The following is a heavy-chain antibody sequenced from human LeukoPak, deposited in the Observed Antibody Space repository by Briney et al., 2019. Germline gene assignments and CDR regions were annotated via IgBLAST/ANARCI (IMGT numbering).Heavy chain of an antibody. V-gene: IGHV4-59*11. CDR2: IYYSGST. D-gene: IGHD3-10*01. CDR1: GGSISSHY. J-gene: IGHJ6*02. Sequence: SETLSLTCTVSGGSISSHYWSWIRQPPGKGLEWIGYIYYSGSTNYNPSLKSRVTISVDTSKNQFSLKLSSVTAADTAVYYCARDRYYGSGSYSRPYYYYGMDVWGQGTTVTVSS. CDR3: ARDRYYGSGSYSRPYYYYGMDV.